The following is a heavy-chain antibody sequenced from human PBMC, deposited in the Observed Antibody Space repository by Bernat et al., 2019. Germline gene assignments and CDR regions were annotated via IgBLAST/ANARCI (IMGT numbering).Heavy chain of an antibody. Sequence: EVQLVESGGGLVQPGGSLRLSCAASGFTFSSYSMYWVRQAPGKGLEWVSYISSSSSTIYYADSVKGRFTISRDNAKNSLYLQMNSLRAEDTAVYYCARDRLGATFDWGQGTLVTVSS. CDR1: GFTFSSYS. CDR3: ARDRLGATFD. J-gene: IGHJ4*02. CDR2: ISSSSSTI. V-gene: IGHV3-48*01. D-gene: IGHD1-26*01.